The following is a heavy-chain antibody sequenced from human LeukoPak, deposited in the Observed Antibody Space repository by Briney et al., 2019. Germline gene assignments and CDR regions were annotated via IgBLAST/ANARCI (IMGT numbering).Heavy chain of an antibody. CDR3: ARDPYSGGYGAYYYYYMDV. CDR1: GFTFSAYN. D-gene: IGHD6-19*01. CDR2: ITTSSTYM. J-gene: IGHJ6*03. Sequence: GGSLRLSCAASGFTFSAYNMNWVRRTPGKGLEWVSSITTSSTYMFYADSVRGRFTISRDNAENSLYLQMNSLRDEDTAVYYCARDPYSGGYGAYYYYYMDVWGKGTTVTVSS. V-gene: IGHV3-21*01.